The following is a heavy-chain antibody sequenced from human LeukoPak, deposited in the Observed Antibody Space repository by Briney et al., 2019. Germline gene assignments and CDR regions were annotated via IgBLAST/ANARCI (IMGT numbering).Heavy chain of an antibody. D-gene: IGHD2-15*01. J-gene: IGHJ4*02. CDR1: GGSISSGGYS. V-gene: IGHV4-30-2*01. CDR3: ARGLVAAALLYFDY. CDR2: INHSGST. Sequence: PSETLSLTCAVSGGSISSGGYSWSWIRQPPGKGLEWIGYINHSGSTNYNPSLKSRVTISVDTSKNQFSLKLSSVTAADTAVYYCARGLVAAALLYFDYWGQGTLVTVSS.